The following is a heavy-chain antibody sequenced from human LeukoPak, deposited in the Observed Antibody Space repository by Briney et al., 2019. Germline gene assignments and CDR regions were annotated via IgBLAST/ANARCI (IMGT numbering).Heavy chain of an antibody. CDR2: IRSKAYGGTT. CDR1: GFTFGDYA. CDR3: TRGRSVVVAATPRYFDY. V-gene: IGHV3-49*04. J-gene: IGHJ4*02. Sequence: GGSLRLSCTASGFTFGDYAMSWVRQAPGKGLEWVGFIRSKAYGGTTEYAASVKGRFTISRDDSKSTAYLQMNSLKTEDTAVYYCTRGRSVVVAATPRYFDYWGQGTLVTVSS. D-gene: IGHD2-15*01.